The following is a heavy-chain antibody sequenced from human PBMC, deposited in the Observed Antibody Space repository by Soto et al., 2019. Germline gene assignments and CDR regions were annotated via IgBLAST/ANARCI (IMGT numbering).Heavy chain of an antibody. CDR3: VRKHGRGYFNWFDP. Sequence: GESLKISCRVSGDSFTTYWIAWVRQMPGKGLEWMGIIYPGDFDTRYSPSFQGQVTISVDKSINTAYLQWNSLKASDSAMYYCVRKHGRGYFNWFDPWGQGTLVTVSS. J-gene: IGHJ5*02. D-gene: IGHD5-12*01. V-gene: IGHV5-51*01. CDR2: IYPGDFDT. CDR1: GDSFTTYW.